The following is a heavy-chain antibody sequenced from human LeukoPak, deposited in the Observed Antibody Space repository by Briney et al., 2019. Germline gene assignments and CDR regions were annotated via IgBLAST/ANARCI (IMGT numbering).Heavy chain of an antibody. CDR3: ARDGGSYSFDY. CDR2: MKQDGSEK. Sequence: GGSLRLSCAASGFTFSSYWMSWVRQAPGKGLEWVANMKQDGSEKYYVDSVKGRFTISRDNAKNSLYLQMNSLRAEDTAVYYCARDGGSYSFDYWGQGTLVTVTS. CDR1: GFTFSSYW. D-gene: IGHD1-26*01. J-gene: IGHJ4*02. V-gene: IGHV3-7*01.